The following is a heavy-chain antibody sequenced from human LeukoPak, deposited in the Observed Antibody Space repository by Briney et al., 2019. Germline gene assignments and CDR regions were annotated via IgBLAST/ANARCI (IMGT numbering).Heavy chain of an antibody. Sequence: PETLYLICAVYGGSFSGYYWRWIGQPPGKGLEWIGEINHSGSTNYNPSLKSRVTISVDTSKNQFSLKLSSVTAADTAVYYCASLVCSGGSCSVDYWGQGTLVTVSS. D-gene: IGHD2-15*01. CDR1: GGSFSGYY. V-gene: IGHV4-34*01. J-gene: IGHJ4*02. CDR2: INHSGST. CDR3: ASLVCSGGSCSVDY.